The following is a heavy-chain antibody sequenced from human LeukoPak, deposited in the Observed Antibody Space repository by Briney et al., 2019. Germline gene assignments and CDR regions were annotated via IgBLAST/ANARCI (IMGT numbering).Heavy chain of an antibody. CDR2: INPSGGST. Sequence: ASVTVSYKASGYTFNNYYMHWVRQAPGQGLEWMGIINPSGGSTSYAQKFQGRVTMTRDTSTSTVYMELSSLRSEDTAVYYCARGVEMVNWRDAFDIWGQGTMVTVSS. D-gene: IGHD5-24*01. CDR3: ARGVEMVNWRDAFDI. J-gene: IGHJ3*02. V-gene: IGHV1-46*02. CDR1: GYTFNNYY.